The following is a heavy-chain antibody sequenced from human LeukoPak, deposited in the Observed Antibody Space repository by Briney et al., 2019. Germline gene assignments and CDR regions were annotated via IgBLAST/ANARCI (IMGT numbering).Heavy chain of an antibody. D-gene: IGHD6-13*01. Sequence: SVKVSCXASGGTFSSYAISWVRQAPGQGLEWMGRIIPIFGTANYAQKFQGRVTITTDESTSTAYMELSSLRSEDTAVYYCARDVAAAGQFDYWGQGTLVTVSS. V-gene: IGHV1-69*05. CDR2: IIPIFGTA. J-gene: IGHJ4*02. CDR3: ARDVAAAGQFDY. CDR1: GGTFSSYA.